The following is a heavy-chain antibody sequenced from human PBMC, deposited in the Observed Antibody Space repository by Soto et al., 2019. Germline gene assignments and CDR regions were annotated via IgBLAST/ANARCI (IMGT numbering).Heavy chain of an antibody. V-gene: IGHV3-9*01. CDR2: ISWNSGVI. Sequence: EVQLVESGGGLVQPGRSLRLSCAASGFTFDDYAMHWVRQAPGKGLEWVAGISWNSGVIGYADSVKGRFTISRDNAKNSLYLQMNSLRADDTALYXXAXXXXXXXXXXXXXXXXGQGTLVTVSS. CDR3: AXXXXXXXXXXXXXXX. CDR1: GFTFDDYA. J-gene: IGHJ4*02.